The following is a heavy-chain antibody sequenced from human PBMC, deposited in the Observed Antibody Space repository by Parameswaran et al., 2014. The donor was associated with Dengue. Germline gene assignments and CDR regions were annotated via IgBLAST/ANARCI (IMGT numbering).Heavy chain of an antibody. CDR3: ARVVIEYYFDY. D-gene: IGHD3-3*01. CDR2: ISGSGGST. V-gene: IGHV3-23*01. Sequence: WIRQPPGKGLEWVSAISGSGGSTYYADSVKGRFTISRDNSKNTLYLQMNSLRAEDTAVYYCARVVIEYYFDYWGQGTLVTVSS. J-gene: IGHJ4*02.